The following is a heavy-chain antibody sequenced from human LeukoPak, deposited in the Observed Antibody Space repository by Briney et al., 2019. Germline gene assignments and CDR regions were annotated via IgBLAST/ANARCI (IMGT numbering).Heavy chain of an antibody. V-gene: IGHV3-30*03. J-gene: IGHJ6*02. CDR3: ARDPLLLFGEDHMDV. Sequence: GGSLRLSCAASGFTFNSYWMNWVRQAPGKGLEWVAVTSYDGSSEYYADSVKGRFNISRDNSKNTVSLQMSSLRVEDTAVYYCARDPLLLFGEDHMDVWGQGTTVTVSS. CDR1: GFTFNSYW. D-gene: IGHD3-10*01. CDR2: TSYDGSSE.